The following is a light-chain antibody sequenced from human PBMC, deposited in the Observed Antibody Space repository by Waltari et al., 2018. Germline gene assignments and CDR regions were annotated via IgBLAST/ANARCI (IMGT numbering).Light chain of an antibody. J-gene: IGKJ1*01. Sequence: VLTQSPGTLSLSPGEAATLSCRARQSISHNLAWYQQKPGQAPRLLIYHASSRATGIPDRFSGSGSGTDFSLTISRLEPEDFAVYYCQHYVNLPATFGQGTKVEIK. CDR2: HAS. CDR3: QHYVNLPAT. CDR1: QSISHN. V-gene: IGKV3-20*01.